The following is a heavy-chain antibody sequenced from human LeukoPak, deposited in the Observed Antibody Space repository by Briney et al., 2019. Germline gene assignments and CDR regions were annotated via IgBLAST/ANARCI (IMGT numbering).Heavy chain of an antibody. CDR2: FYLGDSDT. J-gene: IGHJ4*02. D-gene: IGHD2-2*01. Sequence: PGESLKISCRGSGYRFTTYWIGWVRQMPGKSVELMGIFYLGDSDTRYSPSFQGQVTMSADKSINTAYLQWSSLKASDTAMYYCARRQGCSSTSCPPDSWGQGTLVTVSS. CDR3: ARRQGCSSTSCPPDS. V-gene: IGHV5-51*01. CDR1: GYRFTTYW.